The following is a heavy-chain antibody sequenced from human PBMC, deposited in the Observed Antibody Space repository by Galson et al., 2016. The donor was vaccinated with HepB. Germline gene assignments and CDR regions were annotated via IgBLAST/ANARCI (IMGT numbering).Heavy chain of an antibody. CDR2: IYSGGST. V-gene: IGHV3-53*01. J-gene: IGHJ4*02. CDR3: ARDRDIMAFWSGYHSSQDS. D-gene: IGHD3-3*01. CDR1: GFTVSNNY. Sequence: LRLSCAASGFTVSNNYMSWVRQAPGKGLEWVSLIYSGGSTSYADSVKGRFTISRDHFKNTLYLRMNSLRAEDTAVYYCARDRDIMAFWSGYHSSQDSWGQGSLVTVSS.